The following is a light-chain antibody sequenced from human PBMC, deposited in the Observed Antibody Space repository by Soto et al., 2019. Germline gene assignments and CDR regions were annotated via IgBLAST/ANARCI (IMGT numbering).Light chain of an antibody. Sequence: IQLTQSPSSLSASVGDRVTISCRASQDIGNYLAWYQQKPGEAPKLLIYDASTLQSGVPLRFGGSGSGTDFTITISSLQPEDCATYYCQQLNKYPVTFGQGTRLEIK. CDR1: QDIGNY. J-gene: IGKJ5*01. CDR2: DAS. V-gene: IGKV1-9*01. CDR3: QQLNKYPVT.